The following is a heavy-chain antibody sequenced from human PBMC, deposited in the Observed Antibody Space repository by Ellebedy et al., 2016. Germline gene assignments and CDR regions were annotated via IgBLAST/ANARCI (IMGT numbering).Heavy chain of an antibody. CDR1: GGSISSSYW. J-gene: IGHJ4*02. CDR2: IYHTGNT. D-gene: IGHD5-18*01. Sequence: SETLSLTCAVFGGSISSSYWWSWVRPPPGKGLEWIGEIYHTGNTNYNPSLKSRVTISVDTSKNQFSLRLNSVTAADTAVYYCVRVGGYNSGPPYWGQGTLVTVSS. CDR3: VRVGGYNSGPPY. V-gene: IGHV4-4*02.